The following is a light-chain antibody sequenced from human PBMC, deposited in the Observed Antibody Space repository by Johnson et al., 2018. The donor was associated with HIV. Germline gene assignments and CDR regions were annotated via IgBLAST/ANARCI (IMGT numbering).Light chain of an antibody. CDR2: DNN. CDR1: NSNIGSNY. CDR3: GTWDSSLSAYV. V-gene: IGLV1-51*01. J-gene: IGLJ1*01. Sequence: HSVLTQPPSVSAAPGQKVTISCSGSNSNIGSNYVSWYQQLPGTAPKLLIYDNNKRPSGIPDRFSGSKSGTSATLGITGLQTGDEADYYCGTWDSSLSAYVFGPGTKVTIL.